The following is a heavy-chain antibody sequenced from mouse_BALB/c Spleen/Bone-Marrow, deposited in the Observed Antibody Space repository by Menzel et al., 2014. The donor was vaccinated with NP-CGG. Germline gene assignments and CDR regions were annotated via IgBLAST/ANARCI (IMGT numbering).Heavy chain of an antibody. Sequence: QVQLQQSGAELMKPGASVTISCKATGYIFSSYWIEWIKQRPGHGLEWIGEILPGSGNTNYNEKFRDKATFTAETSSNIAYMQLSSLTSEDSDVYHCSRRAHYFGSGLDYWGQGTTLTVSS. CDR3: SRRAHYFGSGLDY. J-gene: IGHJ2*01. V-gene: IGHV1-9*01. D-gene: IGHD1-1*01. CDR2: ILPGSGNT. CDR1: GYIFSSYW.